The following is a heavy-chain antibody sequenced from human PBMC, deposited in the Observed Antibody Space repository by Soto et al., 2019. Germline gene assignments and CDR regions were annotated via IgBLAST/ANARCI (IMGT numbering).Heavy chain of an antibody. CDR2: IKEDGSEK. J-gene: IGHJ3*01. Sequence: PGGSLRLSCAASGFTFSNYWMNWVRQAPGKGLEWVANIKEDGSEKYYVDSVKGRFTISRDNAKNSLYLQMDSLRAEDTAVYYCAKIGSSTWYTWAFDVWGQGTMVTVSS. CDR3: AKIGSSTWYTWAFDV. CDR1: GFTFSNYW. V-gene: IGHV3-7*01. D-gene: IGHD6-13*01.